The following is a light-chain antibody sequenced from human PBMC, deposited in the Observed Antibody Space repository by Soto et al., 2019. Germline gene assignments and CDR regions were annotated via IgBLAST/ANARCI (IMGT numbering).Light chain of an antibody. V-gene: IGKV3-15*01. J-gene: IGKJ4*01. CDR3: QEYNNWHPIT. CDR2: GAS. CDR1: QSISSK. Sequence: EIVMTQSPATLSVSPGERATLSCRASQSISSKLAWYQQKPGQAPSLLIYGASTRATGIPVRFSGSGSGTEVSLPITSLQSEDCAVYSCQEYNNWHPITFVGGTKVAIK.